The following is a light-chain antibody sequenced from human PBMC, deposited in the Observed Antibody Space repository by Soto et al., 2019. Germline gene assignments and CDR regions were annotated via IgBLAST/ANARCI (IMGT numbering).Light chain of an antibody. Sequence: QSVLTQPPSASGSPGQSVTISCTGTSSDVGGYDFVSWYQHRPGKAPQLMIYEVTKRPSGVPDRFSGSKSGNTASLTVSGLQAEDEADYYCSSYAGSNNRVVFGGGTKLTVL. CDR3: SSYAGSNNRVV. V-gene: IGLV2-8*01. CDR1: SSDVGGYDF. CDR2: EVT. J-gene: IGLJ2*01.